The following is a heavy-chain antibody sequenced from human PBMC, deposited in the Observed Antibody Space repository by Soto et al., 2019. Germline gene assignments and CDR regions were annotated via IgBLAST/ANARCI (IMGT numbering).Heavy chain of an antibody. D-gene: IGHD6-25*01. V-gene: IGHV6-1*01. CDR2: TYYKSKWYT. CDR3: VRGVDDEDGAAAPWFFFEN. CDR1: GDSVSSNTAT. J-gene: IGHJ4*02. Sequence: SQTLSLTCAISGDSVSSNTATWNWIRQSPSRGLEWLGRTYYKSKWYTDSAISVKSRIVIISRDNFQNSLFLQMNNLRADDTAVYYCVRGVDDEDGAAAPWFFFENWGQGTPVTVSS.